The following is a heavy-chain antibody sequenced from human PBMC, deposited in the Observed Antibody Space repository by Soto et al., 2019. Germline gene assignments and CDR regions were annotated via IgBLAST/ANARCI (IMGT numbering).Heavy chain of an antibody. J-gene: IGHJ4*02. D-gene: IGHD5-12*01. Sequence: QVQLGQSGAEVKKPGASVKVSCKASGYTFTSYGINWVRQAPGQGLEWMGWISANNGNTHYAQKLQVRVTMTTDTSTRTAYLELRSLRSDATAVYYCARVISGYDSAYWGQGTLVTVSS. CDR2: ISANNGNT. CDR3: ARVISGYDSAY. CDR1: GYTFTSYG. V-gene: IGHV1-18*01.